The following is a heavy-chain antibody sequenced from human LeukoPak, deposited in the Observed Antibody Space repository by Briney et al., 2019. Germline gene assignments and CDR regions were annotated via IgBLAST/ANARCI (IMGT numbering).Heavy chain of an antibody. V-gene: IGHV1-8*01. CDR3: ARRIMGRMDDAFDI. D-gene: IGHD3-16*01. CDR2: MSPNSGGT. Sequence: GASVKVSCKASGYTFNIYDINWMRQATGQGLEWMGWMSPNSGGTNYAQRFQGRLTMTMNTSISTAYMELSSLRSEDTAVYYCARRIMGRMDDAFDIWGQGTMVTVSS. CDR1: GYTFNIYD. J-gene: IGHJ3*02.